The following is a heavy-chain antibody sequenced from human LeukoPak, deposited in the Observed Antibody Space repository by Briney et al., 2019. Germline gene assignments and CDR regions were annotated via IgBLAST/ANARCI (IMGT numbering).Heavy chain of an antibody. D-gene: IGHD3-3*01. CDR2: IYTTGNT. CDR1: GGSINTYY. CDR3: AKHDTVFGAAHFYMDV. Sequence: SETLSLTCAVSGGSINTYYWSWIRQPPGKGLEWIGYIYTTGNTNYNPCLKGRVTISLDTSKNQFSLNLSSVTAADTAVYYCAKHDTVFGAAHFYMDVWGKGTTVTVSS. V-gene: IGHV4-4*09. J-gene: IGHJ6*03.